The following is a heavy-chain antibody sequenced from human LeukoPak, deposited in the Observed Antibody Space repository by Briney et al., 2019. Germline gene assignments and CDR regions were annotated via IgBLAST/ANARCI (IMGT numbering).Heavy chain of an antibody. CDR2: IYTSGST. V-gene: IGHV4-4*07. CDR3: ARYDYYDSSGLPLDAFDI. D-gene: IGHD3-22*01. CDR1: GGSISSYY. J-gene: IGHJ3*02. Sequence: PSETLSLTCTVSGGSISSYYWSWIRQPAGKVLEWIGRIYTSGSTNYNPSLKSRVTISVDKSKNQFSLKLSSVTAADTAVYYCARYDYYDSSGLPLDAFDIWGQGTMVTVSS.